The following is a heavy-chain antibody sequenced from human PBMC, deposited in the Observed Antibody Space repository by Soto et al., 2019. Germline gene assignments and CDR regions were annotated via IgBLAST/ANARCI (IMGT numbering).Heavy chain of an antibody. V-gene: IGHV4-61*01. CDR2: VYNSGRT. CDR1: GGSVSGGSYC. Sequence: QVQLQESGPGLVKPSETLSLTCTVSGGSVSGGSYCWSWIRQPPGKGLECIGYVYNSGRTTFNPSLKCRVTISVDTSKNQFSLGLSSVTAADTAVYYCARVPLTTYFDLWGRGTLVTVSS. J-gene: IGHJ2*01. D-gene: IGHD3-9*01. CDR3: ARVPLTTYFDL.